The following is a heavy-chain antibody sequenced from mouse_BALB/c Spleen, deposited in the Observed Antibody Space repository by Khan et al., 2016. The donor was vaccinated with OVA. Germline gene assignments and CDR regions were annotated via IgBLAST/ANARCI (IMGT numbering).Heavy chain of an antibody. D-gene: IGHD2-14*01. CDR3: ARRTTEYTMDY. CDR1: GYTFTSNT. V-gene: IGHV1-4*01. J-gene: IGHJ4*01. CDR2: INPRSGYT. Sequence: LEESGADLARPGASVRMSCKASGYTFTSNTMHWVKQRPGQGLEWIGYINPRSGYTNYNQNFKDKATFTADKSSSTAYMQLSSLTSEDSAVYYCARRTTEYTMDYWGQGTSVTVSS.